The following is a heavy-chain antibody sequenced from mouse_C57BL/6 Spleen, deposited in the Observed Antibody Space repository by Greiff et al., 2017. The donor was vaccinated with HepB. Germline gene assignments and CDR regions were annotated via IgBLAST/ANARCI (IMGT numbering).Heavy chain of an antibody. Sequence: QVQLQQPGAELVRPGSSVKLSCKASGYTFTSYWMHWVKQRPIQGLEWIGNIDPSDSETHYNQKFKDKATLTVDKSSSTAYMQLSSLTSEDSAVYYCAREGYDGYSRWFAYWGQGTLVTVSA. V-gene: IGHV1-52*01. J-gene: IGHJ3*01. CDR1: GYTFTSYW. CDR3: AREGYDGYSRWFAY. D-gene: IGHD2-3*01. CDR2: IDPSDSET.